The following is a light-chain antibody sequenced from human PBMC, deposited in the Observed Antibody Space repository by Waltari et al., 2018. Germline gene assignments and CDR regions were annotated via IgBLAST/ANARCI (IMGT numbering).Light chain of an antibody. J-gene: IGKJ2*01. CDR2: DTS. CDR3: QQSYTLPYT. V-gene: IGKV1-39*01. Sequence: TCRASQTIHNALNWYQHKPGKAPKLLISDTSTLQSGVPSRFSGRGSGTEFTLTISRLQPEDFGTYYCQQSYTLPYTFGQGTKLDI. CDR1: QTIHNA.